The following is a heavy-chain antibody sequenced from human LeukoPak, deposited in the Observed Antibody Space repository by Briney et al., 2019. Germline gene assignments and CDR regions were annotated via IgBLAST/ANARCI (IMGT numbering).Heavy chain of an antibody. J-gene: IGHJ4*02. V-gene: IGHV3-23*01. CDR1: GFTFNSNH. Sequence: SGGSLRLSCAASGFTFNSNHMSWVRQAPGKGLEWVSSISGGGGRTYIHTYYSDSVEGRFTISRDNSKNTLYLQMNSLRAEDTAVYFCAKDRSPFEYWGQGTLVTVSS. CDR2: ISGGGGRTYIHT. CDR3: AKDRSPFEY.